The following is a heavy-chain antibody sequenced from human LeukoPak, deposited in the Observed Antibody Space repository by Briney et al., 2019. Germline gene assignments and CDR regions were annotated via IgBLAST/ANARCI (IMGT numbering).Heavy chain of an antibody. CDR3: ARVGKPYYDSSGNYYGRFDY. D-gene: IGHD3-22*01. V-gene: IGHV1-2*04. CDR2: INPNSGGT. CDR1: GYTFTSYA. Sequence: ASVKVSCKASGYTFTSYAMHWVRQAPGQGLEWMGWINPNSGGTNYAQKFQGWVTMTRDTSISTAYMELSRLRSDDTAVYYCARVGKPYYDSSGNYYGRFDYWGQGTLVTVSS. J-gene: IGHJ4*02.